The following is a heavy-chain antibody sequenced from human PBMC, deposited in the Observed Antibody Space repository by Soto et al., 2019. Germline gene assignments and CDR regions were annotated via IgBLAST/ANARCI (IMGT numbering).Heavy chain of an antibody. Sequence: GGSLRHSCEASGFTFSSYAMNWVRQAPGKGLEWISVISGSGGATYFADSVKGRFVISRDNSRNTLYLQMNSLRAEDTAVYYCARWYPSSGSGRRWFDPWGQGTLVTVSS. J-gene: IGHJ5*02. CDR2: ISGSGGAT. D-gene: IGHD3-10*01. V-gene: IGHV3-23*01. CDR3: ARWYPSSGSGRRWFDP. CDR1: GFTFSSYA.